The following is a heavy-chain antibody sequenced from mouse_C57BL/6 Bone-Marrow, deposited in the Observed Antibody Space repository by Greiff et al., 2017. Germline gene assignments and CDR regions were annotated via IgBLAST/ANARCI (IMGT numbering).Heavy chain of an antibody. V-gene: IGHV7-3*01. Sequence: EVKLVESGGGLVQPGGSLSLSCAASGFTFTDYYMSWVRQPPGKALEWLGFIRNKANGYTTEYSASVKGRFTISRDNSQSILYLQMNALRAEDSATYYCARYRIYYYDSSYVYYAMDYWGQGTSVTVSS. J-gene: IGHJ4*01. CDR3: ARYRIYYYDSSYVYYAMDY. CDR2: IRNKANGYTT. D-gene: IGHD1-1*01. CDR1: GFTFTDYY.